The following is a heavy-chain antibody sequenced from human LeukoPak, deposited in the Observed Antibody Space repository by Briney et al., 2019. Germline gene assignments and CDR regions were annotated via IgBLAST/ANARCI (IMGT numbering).Heavy chain of an antibody. V-gene: IGHV5-51*01. D-gene: IGHD5-18*01. CDR3: ARTVYSYGYNYYYYYYMDV. CDR1: GYSFTSHW. J-gene: IGHJ6*03. CDR2: IYPGDSDT. Sequence: GESLKISCKGSGYSFTSHWIGWVRQMPGKGLEWMGIIYPGDSDTRYSPSFQGQVTISADKSISTAYLQWSSLKASDTAMYYCARTVYSYGYNYYYYYYMDVWGKGTTVTISS.